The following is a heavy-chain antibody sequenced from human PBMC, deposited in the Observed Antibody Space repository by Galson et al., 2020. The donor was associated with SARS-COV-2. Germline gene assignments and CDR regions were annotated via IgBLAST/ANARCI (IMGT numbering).Heavy chain of an antibody. V-gene: IGHV3-23*01. CDR1: GFTFSSYA. J-gene: IGHJ4*02. CDR3: AKDPQWYSSSWYYFDY. D-gene: IGHD6-13*01. Sequence: GGSLRLSCAASGFTFSSYAMSWVRQAPGKGLEWVSAISGSGGSTYYADSVKGRFTISRDNSKNTLYLQMNSLRAEDTAVYYCAKDPQWYSSSWYYFDYWGQGTLVTVSS. CDR2: ISGSGGST.